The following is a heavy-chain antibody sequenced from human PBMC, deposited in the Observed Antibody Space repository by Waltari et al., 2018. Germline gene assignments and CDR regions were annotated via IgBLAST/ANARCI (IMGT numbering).Heavy chain of an antibody. CDR2: IYYGGST. J-gene: IGHJ6*03. CDR3: AREGEYGSGSYYERDYYYMDV. V-gene: IGHV4-31*03. D-gene: IGHD3-10*01. Sequence: QVQLQESGPGLVKPSQTLSLTCTVSGGSISSGGYYWSWIRQHPGKGLEWIGYIYYGGSTNYNPSLKSRVTISVDTSKNQFSLKLSSVTAADTAVYYCAREGEYGSGSYYERDYYYMDVWGKGTTVTVSS. CDR1: GGSISSGGYY.